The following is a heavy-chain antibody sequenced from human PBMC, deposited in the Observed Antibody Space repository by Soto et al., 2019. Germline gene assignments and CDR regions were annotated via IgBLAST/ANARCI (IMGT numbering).Heavy chain of an antibody. D-gene: IGHD5-12*01. Sequence: QVQLVQSGAEVKKPGSSVKVSCKASGGTFSSYTISWVRQAPGQGLEWMGRIIPILGIANYAQKFQGRVTITADKSTSTAYMELSSLRSEDTAVYYCARSGYNLVATSNAFDIWGQGTMVTVSS. V-gene: IGHV1-69*02. CDR2: IIPILGIA. CDR3: ARSGYNLVATSNAFDI. J-gene: IGHJ3*02. CDR1: GGTFSSYT.